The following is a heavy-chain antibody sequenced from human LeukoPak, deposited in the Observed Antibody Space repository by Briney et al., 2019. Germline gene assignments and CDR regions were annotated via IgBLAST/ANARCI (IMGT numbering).Heavy chain of an antibody. D-gene: IGHD3-3*01. CDR2: ISSTSHLI. Sequence: GGSLRLSCAASGFTFSTYSINWVRQAPGKGLEWVSYISSTSHLIYYADSVKGRFTISRDNAKNSLYLQMSSLRDGDTAVYYCVRDQFFSFDYWGQGTLVTVSS. CDR1: GFTFSTYS. V-gene: IGHV3-48*02. J-gene: IGHJ4*02. CDR3: VRDQFFSFDY.